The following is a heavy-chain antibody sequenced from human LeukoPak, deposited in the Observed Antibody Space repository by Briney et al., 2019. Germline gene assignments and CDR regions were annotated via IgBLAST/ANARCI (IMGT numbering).Heavy chain of an antibody. V-gene: IGHV1-69*05. Sequence: GASVKVSCKPSGGTFTSYAISWVRQAPGQGLEWIGDIIPIFDTANYAQKFQGRVTFTRDMSTSRVYMELSSLRSEDTAVYYCARDPKDETSGYYYFDYWGQGTLVTVSS. CDR2: IIPIFDTA. J-gene: IGHJ4*02. D-gene: IGHD3-22*01. CDR3: ARDPKDETSGYYYFDY. CDR1: GGTFTSYA.